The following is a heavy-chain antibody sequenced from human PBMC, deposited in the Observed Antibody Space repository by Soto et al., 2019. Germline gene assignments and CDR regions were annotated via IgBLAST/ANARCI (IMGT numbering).Heavy chain of an antibody. CDR3: VRGGIAGNWFDP. J-gene: IGHJ5*02. CDR1: GGSITSGGFY. V-gene: IGHV4-31*03. D-gene: IGHD6-13*01. CDR2: IFHSGST. Sequence: QVQLQESGPGPVKPSQTLSLTCSVSGGSITSGGFYWSWIRQHPEKGLEWIAYIFHSGSTDFNPSLKGRIIISADTSKNQFSLKLTSVTAADTAVYYCVRGGIAGNWFDPWGQGTLVTVSS.